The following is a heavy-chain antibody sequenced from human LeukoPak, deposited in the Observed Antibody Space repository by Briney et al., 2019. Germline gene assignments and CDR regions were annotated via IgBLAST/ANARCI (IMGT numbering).Heavy chain of an antibody. J-gene: IGHJ6*02. CDR3: ARIKRSIAAAGYYYYGMDV. Sequence: PGGSLRLSCAASGFTFSSYGMHWVRQAPGKGLEWVAVIWYDGSNKYYADSVKGRFTISRDNSKNTLYLQMNSLRAEDTAVYYCARIKRSIAAAGYYYYGMDVRGQGTTVTVSS. V-gene: IGHV3-33*01. CDR2: IWYDGSNK. D-gene: IGHD6-13*01. CDR1: GFTFSSYG.